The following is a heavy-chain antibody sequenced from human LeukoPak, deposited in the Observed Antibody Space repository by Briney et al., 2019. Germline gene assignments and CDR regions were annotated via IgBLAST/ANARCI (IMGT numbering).Heavy chain of an antibody. CDR3: ARSPPVGDFWSGYYWFDY. Sequence: ASVKVSCKASGCTFTSYYMHWVRQAPGQGLEWMGIINPSGASTSYAQKFQGRVTMTRDTSTSTVYMELSSLRSEDTAVYYCARSPPVGDFWSGYYWFDYWGQGTLVTVSS. D-gene: IGHD3-3*01. CDR1: GCTFTSYY. V-gene: IGHV1-46*01. J-gene: IGHJ4*02. CDR2: INPSGAST.